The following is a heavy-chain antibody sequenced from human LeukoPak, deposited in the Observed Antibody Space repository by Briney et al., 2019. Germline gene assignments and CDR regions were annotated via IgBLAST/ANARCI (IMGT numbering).Heavy chain of an antibody. CDR1: GFTVSSNY. D-gene: IGHD3-22*01. CDR2: IYSGGST. V-gene: IGHV3-53*01. J-gene: IGHJ3*02. CDR3: ARDPRYGSSGYYGDDAFDI. Sequence: GGSLRLSCAASGFTVSSNYMSWVRQAPGKGLEWVSVIYSGGSTYYADSVKGRFTISRDNSKNTLYLQMNSLRAEDTAVYYCARDPRYGSSGYYGDDAFDIWGQGTMVTVSS.